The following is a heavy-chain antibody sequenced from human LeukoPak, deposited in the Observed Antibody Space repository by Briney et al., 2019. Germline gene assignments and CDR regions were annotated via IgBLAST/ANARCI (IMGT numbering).Heavy chain of an antibody. CDR1: GGSISSSSYY. CDR3: ARDQVSVVPAASGGNDAFDI. D-gene: IGHD2-2*01. Sequence: SETLSLTCTVSGGSISSSSYYWGWIRQPPGKGLEWIGSIYYSGSTYYNPSLKSRVTISVDTSKNQFSLKLSSVTAADTAVYYCARDQVSVVPAASGGNDAFDIWGQGTMVTVSS. V-gene: IGHV4-39*07. J-gene: IGHJ3*02. CDR2: IYYSGST.